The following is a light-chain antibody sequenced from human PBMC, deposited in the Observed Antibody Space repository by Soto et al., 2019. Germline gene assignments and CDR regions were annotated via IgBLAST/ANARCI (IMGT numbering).Light chain of an antibody. CDR1: QGLVYSDGNTY. CDR3: MQDTHGSPGYT. Sequence: DVVMTQSPLSLPVTLGQPASISCRSSQGLVYSDGNTYLNRLPQRPGQSPRRLIYTVSNRDSGVPDRFCGSGSGTDFTLRISRVEAEDVGVYYCMQDTHGSPGYTFGQGTKLESK. CDR2: TVS. J-gene: IGKJ2*01. V-gene: IGKV2-30*01.